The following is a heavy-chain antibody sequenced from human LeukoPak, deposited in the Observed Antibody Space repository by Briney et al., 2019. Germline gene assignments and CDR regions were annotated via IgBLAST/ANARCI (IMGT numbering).Heavy chain of an antibody. CDR1: GYTFTSYG. Sequence: ASVKVSCKASGYTFTSYGISWVRQAPGQGLEWMGWISAYNGNTNYAQKLQGRVTMTTDTSTSTAYMELRSLRSDDTAVYYCARTPRDGYNSYYYYYMDVWGKGTTVTVSS. D-gene: IGHD5-24*01. CDR3: ARTPRDGYNSYYYYYMDV. V-gene: IGHV1-18*01. J-gene: IGHJ6*03. CDR2: ISAYNGNT.